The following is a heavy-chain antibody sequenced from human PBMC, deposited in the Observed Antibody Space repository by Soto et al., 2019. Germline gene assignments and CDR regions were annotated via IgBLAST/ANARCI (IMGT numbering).Heavy chain of an antibody. J-gene: IGHJ4*02. CDR3: ARVDDSSGYYYPNFDY. CDR2: IIPIFGTA. Sequence: QVQLVQSGAEVKKPGSSVKVSCKASGGTFSSYAISWVRQAPGQGLEWMGGIIPIFGTANYAQKFQGRVTSTXDEXTXIAYMELSSLRSEDTAVYYCARVDDSSGYYYPNFDYWGQGTLVTVSS. CDR1: GGTFSSYA. D-gene: IGHD3-22*01. V-gene: IGHV1-69*05.